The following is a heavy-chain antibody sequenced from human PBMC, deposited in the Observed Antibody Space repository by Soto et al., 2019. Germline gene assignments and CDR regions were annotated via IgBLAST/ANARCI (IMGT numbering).Heavy chain of an antibody. CDR3: ARGGGVRGVIVGYYYGMDV. CDR2: IIPRSATS. Sequence: SVKVSCKASGDTFSTYTITWMRQAPGQGLEWMGGIIPRSATSNYAQKFQGRVTITADKSTSTAYMELSSLRSEDTAVYYCARGGGVRGVIVGYYYGMDVWGQGTTVTVSS. V-gene: IGHV1-69*06. J-gene: IGHJ6*02. D-gene: IGHD3-10*01. CDR1: GDTFSTYT.